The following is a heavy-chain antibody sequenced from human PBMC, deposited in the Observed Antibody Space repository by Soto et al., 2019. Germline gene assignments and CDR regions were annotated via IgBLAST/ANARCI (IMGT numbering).Heavy chain of an antibody. CDR1: GFTFSSYE. D-gene: IGHD4-17*01. CDR3: ARETTHDAFDI. Sequence: PGGSLRLSCAASGFTFSSYEMNWVRQAPGKGLEWVSYISSSGSTIYYADSVQGRFTISRDNAKNSLYLQMNSLRAEDTAVYYCARETTHDAFDIWGQGTMVNVSS. V-gene: IGHV3-48*03. J-gene: IGHJ3*02. CDR2: ISSSGSTI.